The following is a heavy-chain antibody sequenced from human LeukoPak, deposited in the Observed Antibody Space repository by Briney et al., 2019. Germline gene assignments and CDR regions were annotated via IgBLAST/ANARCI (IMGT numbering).Heavy chain of an antibody. J-gene: IGHJ4*02. CDR1: GYTLTELS. CDR2: FDPEDGET. CDR3: ASNPPNTGDFYY. V-gene: IGHV1-24*01. D-gene: IGHD1-1*01. Sequence: ATVKVSCKVSGYTLTELSMHWVRQAPGKGLEWMGGFDPEDGETIYAQKFQGRVTMTRDTSTSTVYMELSSLRSEDTAVYYCASNPPNTGDFYYWGLGSLVTVSS.